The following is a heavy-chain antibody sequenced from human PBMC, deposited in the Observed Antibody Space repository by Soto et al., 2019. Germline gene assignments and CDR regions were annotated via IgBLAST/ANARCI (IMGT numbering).Heavy chain of an antibody. Sequence: LRLSCAASGFTFSSYGMHLVRQAPFKGLEWVAVISYDGSNKYYADSVKGRFTISRDNSKNTLYLQMNSLRAEDTAVYYCAKAGYCSGGSCYYFDYWGQGTLVTVSS. CDR1: GFTFSSYG. CDR2: ISYDGSNK. J-gene: IGHJ4*02. V-gene: IGHV3-30*18. D-gene: IGHD2-15*01. CDR3: AKAGYCSGGSCYYFDY.